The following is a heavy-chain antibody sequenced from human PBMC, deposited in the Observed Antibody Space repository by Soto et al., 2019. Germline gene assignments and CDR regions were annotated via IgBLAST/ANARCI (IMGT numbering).Heavy chain of an antibody. D-gene: IGHD6-13*01. J-gene: IGHJ4*02. V-gene: IGHV4-59*01. CDR3: ARDGNIAAAGMGFDY. CDR1: GGSISSYY. Sequence: PSETLSLTCTVSGGSISSYYWSWIRQPPGKGLEWIGYIFYSGSTNYNPSLKSRVIISVDTSKNQVSLKLSSVTAADTAVYWCARDGNIAAAGMGFDYWGQGTLVTV. CDR2: IFYSGST.